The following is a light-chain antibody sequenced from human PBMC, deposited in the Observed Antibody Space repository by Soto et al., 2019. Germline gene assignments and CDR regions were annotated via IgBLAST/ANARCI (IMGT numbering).Light chain of an antibody. CDR1: QSVSNNY. J-gene: IGKJ1*01. V-gene: IGKV3-20*01. Sequence: EIVLTQSPGTLSLPPWERATLSCRASQSVSNNYLAWYQQKPGQAPRLLIYGASNRATGIPDRFSGSGSGTDFTLTISRLEPEDFAVYYCQQYGSSGTFGQGTKVDIK. CDR3: QQYGSSGT. CDR2: GAS.